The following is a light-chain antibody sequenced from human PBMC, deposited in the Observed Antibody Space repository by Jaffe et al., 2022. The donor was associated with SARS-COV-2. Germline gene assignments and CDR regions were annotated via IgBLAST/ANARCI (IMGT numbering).Light chain of an antibody. CDR1: GSDVGGYDF. V-gene: IGLV2-14*01. Sequence: QSALTQPASVSGSPGQSITISCTGTGSDVGGYDFVSWYQQHPGKAPKLLIYEVTNRPSGISNRFSGSKSGNTASLTISGLQAEDEADYYCSSYRNPYTYVFGTGSKVTVL. CDR2: EVT. J-gene: IGLJ1*01. CDR3: SSYRNPYTYV.